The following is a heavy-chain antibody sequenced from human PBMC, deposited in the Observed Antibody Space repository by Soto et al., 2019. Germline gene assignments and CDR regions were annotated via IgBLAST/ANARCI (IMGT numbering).Heavy chain of an antibody. J-gene: IGHJ6*02. D-gene: IGHD3-10*01. Sequence: QVQLQQWGAGLLKPSETLSLTCGVFGGSFSGYYWTWIRQPPGKGLEWIGEIYHSGGTNYHPSLKSRVTIAVDTSNNHFSLKLSSVTAADTAVYYCARGALVWFGGHDYSGMDVWGQGTTVTVSS. V-gene: IGHV4-34*01. CDR1: GGSFSGYY. CDR3: ARGALVWFGGHDYSGMDV. CDR2: IYHSGGT.